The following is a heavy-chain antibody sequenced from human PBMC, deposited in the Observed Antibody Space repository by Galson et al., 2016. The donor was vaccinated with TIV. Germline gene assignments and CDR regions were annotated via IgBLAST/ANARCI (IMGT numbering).Heavy chain of an antibody. CDR2: VIPIFGTA. Sequence: KVSCKASGDTFSTYVINWVRQAPGQGLEWMGGVIPIFGTANYAQKFQGRVTITADESTSTAYMDLRSLRSDDTAVYYCAKVSRYCIGTTCYSGPRHFDYWGQGTLVTVSS. V-gene: IGHV1-69*01. D-gene: IGHD2-2*02. CDR1: GDTFSTYV. CDR3: AKVSRYCIGTTCYSGPRHFDY. J-gene: IGHJ4*02.